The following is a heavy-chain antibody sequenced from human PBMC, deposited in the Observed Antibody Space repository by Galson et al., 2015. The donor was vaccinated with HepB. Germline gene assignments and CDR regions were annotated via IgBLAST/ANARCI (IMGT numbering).Heavy chain of an antibody. CDR2: LRWDEADT. CDR1: GFSLSTSVAT. V-gene: IGHV2-5*02. CDR3: AHTPLPGAAGLWGH. Sequence: PALVKPTQTLTLTCTFSGFSLSTSVATVGWIRQPPGKALEWLAPLRWDEADTRYSPSLRSRLPITKDTSKNQVLLTITNMDPVDTATYYCAHTPLPGAAGLWGHWGQGTLVTVSS. D-gene: IGHD2-21*01. J-gene: IGHJ4*02.